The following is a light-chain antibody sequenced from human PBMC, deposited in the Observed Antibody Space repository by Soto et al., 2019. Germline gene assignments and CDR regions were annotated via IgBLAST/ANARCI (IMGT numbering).Light chain of an antibody. Sequence: QSALTQPASVSGSPGQSITISCTGTSSDVGDFDCVSWYQQHPGKAPKLMIYEVSDRPSGVSNRFSGSKSGDTASLTISGFQAEDEADYYCSSYTSSSTLVFGGGTKLTVL. CDR2: EVS. V-gene: IGLV2-14*01. CDR1: SSDVGDFDC. J-gene: IGLJ2*01. CDR3: SSYTSSSTLV.